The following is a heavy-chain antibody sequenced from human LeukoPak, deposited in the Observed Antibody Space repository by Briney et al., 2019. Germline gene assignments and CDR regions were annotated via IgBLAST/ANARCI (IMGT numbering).Heavy chain of an antibody. J-gene: IGHJ5*02. V-gene: IGHV1-18*01. CDR2: ISAYNGNT. CDR3: ARDGRIAAAGVDP. Sequence: ASVKVSCKASGYTFTSYGISWVRQAPGQGLEWMGWISAYNGNTNYAQKLQGRVTMTTDTSTSTVYMELRSLRSDDTAVYYCARDGRIAAAGVDPWGQGTQVTVSS. D-gene: IGHD6-13*01. CDR1: GYTFTSYG.